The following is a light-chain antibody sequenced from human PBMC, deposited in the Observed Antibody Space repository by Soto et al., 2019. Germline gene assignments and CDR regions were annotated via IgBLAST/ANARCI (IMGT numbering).Light chain of an antibody. Sequence: DIQMTQSPSSRSASVVDRFTITFLASQSITNYLNWYQHKPGQAPNLLIYAASTLQAGVPSRFRGSGSGTDFTLTISSLQPEDFATYFCQQSNSSPPTFGGGTKV. V-gene: IGKV1-39*01. CDR1: QSITNY. CDR2: AAS. CDR3: QQSNSSPPT. J-gene: IGKJ4*01.